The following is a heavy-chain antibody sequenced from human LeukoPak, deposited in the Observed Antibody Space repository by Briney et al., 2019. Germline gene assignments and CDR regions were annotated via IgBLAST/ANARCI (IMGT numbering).Heavy chain of an antibody. CDR3: ARDVGGSYYIRRFDP. CDR1: GFTFSSYS. V-gene: IGHV3-21*01. CDR2: ISSSSSYI. Sequence: PGGSLRLSCAASGFTFSSYSMNWVRQAPGKGLEWVSSISSSSSYIYYADSVKGRFTISRDNAKNSLYLQMNSLRAEDTAVYYCARDVGGSYYIRRFDPWGQGTLVTVSS. J-gene: IGHJ5*02. D-gene: IGHD1-26*01.